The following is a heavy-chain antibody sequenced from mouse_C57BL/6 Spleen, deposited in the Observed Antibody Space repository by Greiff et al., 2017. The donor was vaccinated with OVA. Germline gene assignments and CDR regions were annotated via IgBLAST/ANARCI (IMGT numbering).Heavy chain of an antibody. CDR1: GYTFTGYW. Sequence: QVQLKESGAELMKPGASVKLSCKATGYTFTGYWIEWVKQRPGHGLEWIGEILPGSGSTNYNEKFKGKATFTADTSANTAYMKLSSLTTEDSAIYSCARPIYYDYDDFDYWGQGTTLTVSS. D-gene: IGHD2-4*01. CDR2: ILPGSGST. CDR3: ARPIYYDYDDFDY. J-gene: IGHJ2*01. V-gene: IGHV1-9*01.